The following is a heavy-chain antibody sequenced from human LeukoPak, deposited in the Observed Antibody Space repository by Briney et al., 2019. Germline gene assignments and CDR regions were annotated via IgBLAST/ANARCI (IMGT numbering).Heavy chain of an antibody. D-gene: IGHD6-13*01. CDR3: ARDLFIAAAPTDY. CDR2: INPNSGGT. CDR1: GYTFTGYY. V-gene: IGHV1-2*02. Sequence: ASVKVSCKASGYTFTGYYMHWVRQAPGQGLEWMGWINPNSGGTNYAQKFQGRVTMTRDTSISTAYKELSRLRSDDTAVYYCARDLFIAAAPTDYWGQGTLVTVSS. J-gene: IGHJ4*02.